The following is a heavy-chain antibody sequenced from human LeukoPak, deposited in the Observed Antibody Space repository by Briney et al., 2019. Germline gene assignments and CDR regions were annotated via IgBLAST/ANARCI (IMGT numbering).Heavy chain of an antibody. CDR1: GFTVSSNY. J-gene: IGHJ4*02. CDR2: IYSGGST. Sequence: GGSLRLSCAASGFTVSSNYMSWVRQAPGKGLEWVSVIYSGGSTYYADSVKGRFTISRDNSKNTLYLQMNSLRAEDTAVYYCANLADDLNHGAIFDYWGQGTLVTVSS. CDR3: ANLADDLNHGAIFDY. D-gene: IGHD1-14*01. V-gene: IGHV3-53*05.